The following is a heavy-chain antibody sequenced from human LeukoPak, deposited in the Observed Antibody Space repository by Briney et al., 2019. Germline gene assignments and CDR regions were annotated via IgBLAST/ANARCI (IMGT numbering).Heavy chain of an antibody. J-gene: IGHJ6*03. CDR3: ARHIGGGIEDMDV. D-gene: IGHD3-16*02. V-gene: IGHV4-59*08. Sequence: SETLSLTCTVSGGSIGTYYWSWIRQSPWKGLEWIGYIYVTGSTRYNPYLQSRVTISVDTSRNQFFLKMSSVTAADTAVYYCARHIGGGIEDMDVWGKGTKVNVSS. CDR1: GGSIGTYY. CDR2: IYVTGST.